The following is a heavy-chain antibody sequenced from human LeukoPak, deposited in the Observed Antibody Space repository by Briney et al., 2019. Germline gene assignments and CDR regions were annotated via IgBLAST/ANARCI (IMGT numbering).Heavy chain of an antibody. CDR3: ARVGPYCSGGSCYSFDY. Sequence: SETLSLTCTVSGGSISSYYWSWIRQPAGKGLEWIGRIYTSGSTNYNPSLKSRVTMSVDTSKNQFSLKLSSVTAADTAVYYCARVGPYCSGGSCYSFDYWGQGTLVTVSS. D-gene: IGHD2-15*01. J-gene: IGHJ4*02. CDR1: GGSISSYY. V-gene: IGHV4-4*07. CDR2: IYTSGST.